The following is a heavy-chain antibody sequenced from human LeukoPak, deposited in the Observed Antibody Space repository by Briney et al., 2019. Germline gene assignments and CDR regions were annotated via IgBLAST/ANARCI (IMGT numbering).Heavy chain of an antibody. J-gene: IGHJ4*02. V-gene: IGHV3-23*01. CDR2: ITGSGGST. CDR3: ARAGYDSSGWDFDY. D-gene: IGHD3-22*01. Sequence: PGGSLRLSCAASGFTFSNYGLSWVRQAPGKGLEWVSGITGSGGSTYYADSVKGRFTISRDNAKNSLYLQMNSLRAEDTAVYYCARAGYDSSGWDFDYWGQGTLVTVSS. CDR1: GFTFSNYG.